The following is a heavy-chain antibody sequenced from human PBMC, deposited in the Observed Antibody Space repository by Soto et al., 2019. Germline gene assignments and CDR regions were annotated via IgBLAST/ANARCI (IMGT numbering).Heavy chain of an antibody. CDR2: GSYSGTT. V-gene: IGHV4-61*01. CDR3: ARGATVTQFDY. D-gene: IGHD4-17*01. CDR1: GVSVSSGSFY. Sequence: PSETLSLTCTVSGVSVSSGSFYWAWIRQPPGKGLEWIGFGSYSGTTNYKPSLKSRVTISVDTSRSQISLKVSSLTAADTAVYYCARGATVTQFDYWGRGTLDT. J-gene: IGHJ4*02.